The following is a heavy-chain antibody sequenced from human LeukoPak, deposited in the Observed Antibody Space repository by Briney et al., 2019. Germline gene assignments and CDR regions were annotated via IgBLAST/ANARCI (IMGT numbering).Heavy chain of an antibody. D-gene: IGHD6-13*01. Sequence: GGSLRLSCAASGFTFSSYGMHWVRQAPGKGLEWVAVISYDGSNKYYADSVKGRFTISRDNSKNTLYLQMNSLRAEDTAVYYCARSRASSSWALRYLNYYYYMDVWGKGTTVTVSS. CDR1: GFTFSSYG. CDR2: ISYDGSNK. J-gene: IGHJ6*03. CDR3: ARSRASSSWALRYLNYYYYMDV. V-gene: IGHV3-30*03.